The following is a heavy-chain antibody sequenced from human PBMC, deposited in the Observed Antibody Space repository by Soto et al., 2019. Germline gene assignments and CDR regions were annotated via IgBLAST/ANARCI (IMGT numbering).Heavy chain of an antibody. CDR2: ISWNSGSI. CDR3: AKDGGYCSGGNCYNWFDP. V-gene: IGHV3-9*01. CDR1: GFTFDDYA. J-gene: IGHJ5*02. D-gene: IGHD2-15*01. Sequence: EVQLVESGGGLVQPGMFLRLSCAASGFTFDDYAMHCVRQAPGKGLEWVSVISWNSGSIGYADSVKGRFTISRDNAKNYLYLKMNSLRAEDTALYYCAKDGGYCSGGNCYNWFDPWGQGTLVTVS.